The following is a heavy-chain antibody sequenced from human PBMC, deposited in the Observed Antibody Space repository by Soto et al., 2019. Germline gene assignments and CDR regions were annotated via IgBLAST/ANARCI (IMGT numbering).Heavy chain of an antibody. J-gene: IGHJ4*02. CDR3: ERGYCSGGSCQNFDY. D-gene: IGHD2-15*01. CDR1: GYTFTSYG. CDR2: ISAYNGNT. Sequence: GASVKVSCKASGYTFTSYGISWVRHAPGQGLEWMGWISAYNGNTNYAQKLQGRVTMTTDTSTSTAYMELRSLRYDDTAVYYCERGYCSGGSCQNFDYWCQGILVTVS. V-gene: IGHV1-18*01.